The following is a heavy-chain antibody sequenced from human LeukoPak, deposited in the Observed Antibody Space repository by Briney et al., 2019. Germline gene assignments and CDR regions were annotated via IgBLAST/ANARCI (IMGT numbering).Heavy chain of an antibody. CDR3: ARHGAYGDPFDY. Sequence: SETVSLTCTVSGGSISSSGHYWGWIRQPPGKGLEWIGSISYSGTTYYNPSLKSRVTISLDTSKNQFSLRLTSVTAADTALFYCARHGAYGDPFDYWGQGNLAHVSS. CDR1: GGSISSSGHY. CDR2: ISYSGTT. D-gene: IGHD5-12*01. V-gene: IGHV4-39*01. J-gene: IGHJ4*02.